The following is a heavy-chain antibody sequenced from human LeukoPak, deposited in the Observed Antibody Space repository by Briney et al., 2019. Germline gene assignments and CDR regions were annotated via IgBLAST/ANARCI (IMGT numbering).Heavy chain of an antibody. CDR3: ARDAPVDTAKNWFDP. V-gene: IGHV4-4*07. D-gene: IGHD5-18*01. CDR2: FYRSGST. J-gene: IGHJ5*02. Sequence: SETLSLTCTVSGGPISGYYWSCIRQPAGRGLEWIGRFYRSGSTNYNPSLKGRVTMSVDTSNNQFFLRLSSVTAADTAVYYCARDAPVDTAKNWFDPWGQGILVTVSS. CDR1: GGPISGYY.